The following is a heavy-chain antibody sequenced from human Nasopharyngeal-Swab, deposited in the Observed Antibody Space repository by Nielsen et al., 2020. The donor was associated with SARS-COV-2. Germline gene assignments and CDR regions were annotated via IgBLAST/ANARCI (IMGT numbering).Heavy chain of an antibody. D-gene: IGHD1-26*01. CDR1: GGTFSSYA. J-gene: IGHJ4*02. CDR2: IIPIFGTA. CDR3: AISVSGSYSPFDY. V-gene: IGHV1-69*13. Sequence: SVKVSCNASGGTFSSYAISWVRQAPGQGLEWMGGIIPIFGTANYAQKFQGRVTITADESTSTAYMELSSLRSEDTAVYYCAISVSGSYSPFDYWGQGTLVTVSS.